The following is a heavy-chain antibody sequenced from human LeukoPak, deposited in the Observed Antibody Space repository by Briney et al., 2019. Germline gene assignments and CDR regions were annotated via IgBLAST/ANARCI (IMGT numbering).Heavy chain of an antibody. CDR3: ARVSGDFHYYYYMDV. CDR1: GGSISSSSYY. J-gene: IGHJ6*03. D-gene: IGHD4-17*01. Sequence: SETLSLTCTVSGGSISSSSYYWGWIRQPPGKGLEWIGSIYYSGSTYYNPSLKSRVTISVDTSKNQFSLKLSSVTAADTAVYYCARVSGDFHYYYYMDVWGKGTTVTVSS. CDR2: IYYSGST. V-gene: IGHV4-39*07.